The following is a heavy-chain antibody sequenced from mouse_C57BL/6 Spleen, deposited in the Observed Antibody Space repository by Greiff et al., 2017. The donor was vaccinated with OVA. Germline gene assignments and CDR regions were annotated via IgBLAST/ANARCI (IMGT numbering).Heavy chain of an antibody. CDR3: ASQDYYGSSPFDY. Sequence: VQLQQSDAELVKPGASVKISCKVSGYTFTDHTIHWMKQRPEQGLEWIGYIYPRDGSTKYNEKFKGKATLTADKSSSTAYMQLNSLTSEDSAVYFCASQDYYGSSPFDYWGQGTTLTVSS. V-gene: IGHV1-78*01. D-gene: IGHD1-1*01. CDR2: IYPRDGST. J-gene: IGHJ2*01. CDR1: GYTFTDHT.